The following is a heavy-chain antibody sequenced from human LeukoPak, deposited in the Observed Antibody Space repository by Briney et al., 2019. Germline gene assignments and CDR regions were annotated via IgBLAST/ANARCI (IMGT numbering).Heavy chain of an antibody. CDR1: GGSVSSGSYY. CDR3: ARGFLEWLFDY. CDR2: IYYSGST. V-gene: IGHV4-61*01. Sequence: SETLSLTCTVPGGSVSSGSYYWSWIRQPPGKGLEWIGYIYYSGSTNYNPSLKSRVTISVDTSKNQFSLKLSSVTAADTAVYYCARGFLEWLFDYWGQGTLVTVSS. J-gene: IGHJ4*02. D-gene: IGHD3-3*01.